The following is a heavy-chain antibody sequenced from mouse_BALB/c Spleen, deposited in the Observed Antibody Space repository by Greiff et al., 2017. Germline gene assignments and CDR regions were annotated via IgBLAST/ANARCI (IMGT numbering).Heavy chain of an antibody. Sequence: QVQLKQSGAELVRPGVSVKISCKGSGYTFTDYAMHWVKQSHAKSLEWIGVISTYYGDASYNQKFKGKATMTVDKSSSTAYMELARLTSEDSAIYYCARNGNSVFDYWGQGTTLTVSS. CDR3: ARNGNSVFDY. J-gene: IGHJ2*01. CDR1: GYTFTDYA. CDR2: ISTYYGDA. D-gene: IGHD2-1*01. V-gene: IGHV1S137*01.